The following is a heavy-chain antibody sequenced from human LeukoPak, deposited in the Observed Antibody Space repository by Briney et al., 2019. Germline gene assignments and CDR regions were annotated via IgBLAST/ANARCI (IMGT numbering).Heavy chain of an antibody. J-gene: IGHJ4*02. V-gene: IGHV4-61*02. D-gene: IGHD5-18*01. CDR2: IYTSGST. CDR1: GGSISSGSYY. CDR3: ARGWWIPPDDY. Sequence: PSQTLSLTCTVSGGSISSGSYYWSWIRQPAGKGLEWIGRIYTSGSTNYNPSLKSRVTISVDTSKNQFSLKLSSVTAADTAVYYCARGWWIPPDDYWGQGTLVTVSS.